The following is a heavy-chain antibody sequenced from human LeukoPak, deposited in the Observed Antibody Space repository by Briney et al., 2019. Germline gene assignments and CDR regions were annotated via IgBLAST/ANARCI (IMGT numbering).Heavy chain of an antibody. Sequence: SETLSLTCTVSGYSISSAYYWGWVRQPPGKGLQWIGSMFHSGNIHYNPSLKSRVTISVDMSKSQLSLKLSSVTAADTAVYYCARDGIVGTIARSSFDMWGQGTVVTVSS. CDR3: ARDGIVGTIARSSFDM. CDR1: GYSISSAYY. D-gene: IGHD1-26*01. CDR2: MFHSGNI. J-gene: IGHJ3*02. V-gene: IGHV4-38-2*02.